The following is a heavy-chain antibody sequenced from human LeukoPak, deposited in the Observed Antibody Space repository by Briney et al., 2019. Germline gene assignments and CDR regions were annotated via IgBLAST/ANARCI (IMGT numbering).Heavy chain of an antibody. J-gene: IGHJ4*02. CDR1: GLRFSDYY. CDR3: AKYGNTRIITGAGHFDY. D-gene: IGHD3-16*01. V-gene: IGHV3-11*01. Sequence: GGSLRLSCAASGLRFSDYYVSWIRQAPGKGLQWVSYISSGGDIMHYADSVKGRFTSSRDNAKNSGYLEMNSLGAEDTAVYYCAKYGNTRIITGAGHFDYWGQGILVTVSS. CDR2: ISSGGDIM.